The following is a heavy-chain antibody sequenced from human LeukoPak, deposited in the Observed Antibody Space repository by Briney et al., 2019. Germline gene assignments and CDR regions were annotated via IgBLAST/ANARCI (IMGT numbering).Heavy chain of an antibody. CDR1: GYSISSSNW. V-gene: IGHV4-28*01. CDR2: IYYSGST. CDR3: ASVIQGNWFDP. J-gene: IGHJ5*02. Sequence: KPSDTLSLTCAVSGYSISSSNWWGWIRQPPGKGLEWIGYIYYSGSTNYNPSLKSRVTISVDTSKNQFSLKLSSVTAADTAVYYCASVIQGNWFDPWGQGTLVTVSS. D-gene: IGHD3-16*02.